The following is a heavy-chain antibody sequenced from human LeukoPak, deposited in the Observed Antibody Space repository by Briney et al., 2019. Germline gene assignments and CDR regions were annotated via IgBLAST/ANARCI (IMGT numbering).Heavy chain of an antibody. D-gene: IGHD1-1*01. CDR2: VNQSGRT. Sequence: SETLSLTRAVDGGSFSGYFWSWIRQVPGKGLEWIGEVNQSGRTNYNPSPKSRVTISVDTSKNQVSLKLSFVAATDTAMHFFARGWFGFWYNNYGDDNAFDIWGHGTMVTVSS. J-gene: IGHJ3*02. CDR3: ARGWFGFWYNNYGDDNAFDI. V-gene: IGHV4-34*01. CDR1: GGSFSGYF.